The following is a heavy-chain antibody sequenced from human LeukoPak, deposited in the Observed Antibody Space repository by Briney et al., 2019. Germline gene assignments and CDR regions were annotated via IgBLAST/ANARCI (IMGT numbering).Heavy chain of an antibody. D-gene: IGHD2-21*02. CDR1: GYTFTGYY. CDR2: INPNSGGA. J-gene: IGHJ6*04. Sequence: RASVKVSCKASGYTFTGYYMHWVRQAPGQGLEWMGRINPNSGGANYAQKFQGRVTMTRATSISTAYMELSRLRSDDTAVYYCARDFCGGDCYSRSTYMDVWGKGTTVTVSS. V-gene: IGHV1-2*06. CDR3: ARDFCGGDCYSRSTYMDV.